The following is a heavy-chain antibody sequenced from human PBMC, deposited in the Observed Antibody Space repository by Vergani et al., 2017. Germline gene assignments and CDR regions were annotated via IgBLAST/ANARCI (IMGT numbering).Heavy chain of an antibody. J-gene: IGHJ4*02. D-gene: IGHD2-21*01. V-gene: IGHV3-23*01. Sequence: EVQLLESGGDLVQPGGSLRLSCAASGFTFIMHAMSWVRQAPGRGLAWVSSISGPGLSTYYADSVKGRFTISRDDSKNTVYLQINSLRAEDTAFYYCADLYGDDGFSPFWGQGTLVTVSS. CDR3: ADLYGDDGFSPF. CDR1: GFTFIMHA. CDR2: ISGPGLST.